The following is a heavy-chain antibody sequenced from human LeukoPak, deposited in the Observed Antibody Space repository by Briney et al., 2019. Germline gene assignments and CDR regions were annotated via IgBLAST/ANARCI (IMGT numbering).Heavy chain of an antibody. J-gene: IGHJ4*02. CDR2: IKQDGSEK. V-gene: IGHV3-7*03. Sequence: PGGSLRLSCAASGFTFSSYWMSWVRQAPGKGLEWVANIKQDGSEKYYVDSVKGRFTISRDNAKNSLSLQMNSLRAEDTAVYYCARDGYNYYDSSGYYYGYDYWGQGTLVTVSS. D-gene: IGHD3-22*01. CDR1: GFTFSSYW. CDR3: ARDGYNYYDSSGYYYGYDY.